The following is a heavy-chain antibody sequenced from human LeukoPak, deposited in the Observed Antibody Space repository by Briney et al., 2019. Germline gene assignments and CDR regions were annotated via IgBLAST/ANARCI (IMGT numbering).Heavy chain of an antibody. CDR2: IYPGDSDT. D-gene: IGHD5-18*01. J-gene: IGHJ3*02. CDR3: ATTAMVTKSAFDI. V-gene: IGHV5-51*01. CDR1: GYSFTSYW. Sequence: KFGESLKISCKGSGYSFTSYWIGWVRQMPGKGLEWMGIIYPGDSDTRYSPSFQGQVTISADKSISTAYLQWSSLKASDTAMYYCATTAMVTKSAFDIWGQGTMVTVSS.